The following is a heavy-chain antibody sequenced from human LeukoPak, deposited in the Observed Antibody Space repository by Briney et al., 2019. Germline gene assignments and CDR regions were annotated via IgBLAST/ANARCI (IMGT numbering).Heavy chain of an antibody. CDR3: ARDLNARDILTGYYYYYGMDV. Sequence: SQTLSLTCTLSGGSISSGDYYWSWIRQPPGKGLEWIGYIYYSGSTYYNPSLKSRVTISVDTSKNQFSLKLSSVTAADTDVYYCARDLNARDILTGYYYYYGMDVWGQGTTVTVSS. V-gene: IGHV4-30-4*01. J-gene: IGHJ6*02. D-gene: IGHD3-9*01. CDR1: GGSISSGDYY. CDR2: IYYSGST.